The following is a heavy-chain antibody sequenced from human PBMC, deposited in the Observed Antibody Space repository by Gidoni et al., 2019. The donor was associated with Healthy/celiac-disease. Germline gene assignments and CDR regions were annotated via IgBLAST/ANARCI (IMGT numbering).Heavy chain of an antibody. Sequence: QVQLVPSGAEAQNPGASVKVSCTASRFTFTGYYMHWVRQAPGQGLEWMGWINTNSGGTNYAQKFKGRVTMTRDTSISTAYMELSRLRSDDTAVYYCARDGISGSYYGGWFDPWGQGTLVTVSS. D-gene: IGHD1-26*01. CDR2: INTNSGGT. CDR3: ARDGISGSYYGGWFDP. CDR1: RFTFTGYY. V-gene: IGHV1-2*02. J-gene: IGHJ5*02.